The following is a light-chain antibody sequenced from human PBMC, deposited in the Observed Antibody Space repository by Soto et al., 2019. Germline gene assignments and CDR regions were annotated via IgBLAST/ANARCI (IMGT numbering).Light chain of an antibody. CDR2: DAS. CDR3: QQYDSSPPIT. CDR1: ESVTNY. V-gene: IGKV3-20*01. J-gene: IGKJ5*01. Sequence: IVLTQSPATLSLSPGERGTLSCRASESVTNYLAWYQQKPGQAPRLLIYDASRRATGIPDRFSGSWSGTDFTLTISGLEPEDCAVYYCQQYDSSPPITFGQWTRLEL.